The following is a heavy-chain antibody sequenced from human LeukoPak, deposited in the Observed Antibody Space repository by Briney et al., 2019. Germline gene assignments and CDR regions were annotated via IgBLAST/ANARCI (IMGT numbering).Heavy chain of an antibody. Sequence: ASVKVSCKVSGGTFSTYAISWVRQAPGQGLEWMGRIIPFVGVANYTQRFRGRVTITADESTSTTYMELSRLRSEDTAVYYCARESRAILSGYYMVAPFDYWGQGTLVTVSS. D-gene: IGHD3-9*01. V-gene: IGHV1-69*04. CDR3: ARESRAILSGYYMVAPFDY. J-gene: IGHJ4*02. CDR2: IIPFVGVA. CDR1: GGTFSTYA.